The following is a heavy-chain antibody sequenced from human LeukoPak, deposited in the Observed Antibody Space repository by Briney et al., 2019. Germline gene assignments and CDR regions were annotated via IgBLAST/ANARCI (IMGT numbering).Heavy chain of an antibody. CDR3: VRGVTIYDSSGYFDY. CDR2: ISYDGNNK. V-gene: IGHV3-30-3*01. J-gene: IGHJ4*02. D-gene: IGHD3-22*01. CDR1: GFSFSVCA. Sequence: PGGSLRLSCAASGFSFSVCAMHWVRQAPGKGLEWVATISYDGNNKHYTDSVEGRFTISRDNSKNTLYLQMNTLRDEDTAMYYCVRGVTIYDSSGYFDYWGQGTLVTVSS.